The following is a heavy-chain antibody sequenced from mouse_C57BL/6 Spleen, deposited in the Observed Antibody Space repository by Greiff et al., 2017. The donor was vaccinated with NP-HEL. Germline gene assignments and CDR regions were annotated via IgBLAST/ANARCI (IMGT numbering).Heavy chain of an antibody. D-gene: IGHD2-4*01. J-gene: IGHJ4*01. CDR1: GFTFSSYA. CDR3: TRIYYDDDGAMDY. V-gene: IGHV5-9-1*02. Sequence: EVKLMESGEGLVKPGGSLKLSCAASGFTFSSYAMSWVRQTPEKRLEWVAYISSGGDYIYYADTVKGRFTISRDNARNTLYLQMSSLKSEDTAMYYCTRIYYDDDGAMDYWGQGTSVTVSS. CDR2: ISSGGDYI.